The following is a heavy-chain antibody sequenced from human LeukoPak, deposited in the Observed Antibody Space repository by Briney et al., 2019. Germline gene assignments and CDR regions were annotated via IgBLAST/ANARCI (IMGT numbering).Heavy chain of an antibody. J-gene: IGHJ4*02. CDR2: IYYSGST. CDR3: ARAQYGSGSTPFDY. CDR1: GGSISSYY. Sequence: SETLSLTCAVSGGSISSYYWSWIRQPPGKGLEWIGYIYYSGSTNYNPSLKSRVTISVDTSKNQPSLKLSSVTAADTVVYYGARAQYGSGSTPFDYWGQGTLVTVSS. V-gene: IGHV4-59*01. D-gene: IGHD3-10*01.